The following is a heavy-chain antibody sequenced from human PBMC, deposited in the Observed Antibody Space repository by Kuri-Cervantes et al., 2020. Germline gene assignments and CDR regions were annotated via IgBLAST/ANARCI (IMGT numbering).Heavy chain of an antibody. CDR2: IYHSGST. J-gene: IGHJ4*02. CDR1: GYSISSGYY. Sequence: SETLPLTCAVSGYSISSGYYWGWIRQPPGKGLEWIGSIYHSGSTYYNPSLKSRVTISVDTSKDQFSLKLSSVTAADTAVYYCARDEYSSGWYSDYWGQGTLVTVSS. D-gene: IGHD6-19*01. V-gene: IGHV4-38-2*02. CDR3: ARDEYSSGWYSDY.